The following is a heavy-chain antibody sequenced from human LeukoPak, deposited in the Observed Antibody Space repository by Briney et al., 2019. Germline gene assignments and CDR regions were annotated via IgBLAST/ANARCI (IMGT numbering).Heavy chain of an antibody. Sequence: ASVKVSCKASGYTFTSYGISWVRQAPGQGLEWMGRISAYNGNTNYAQKLQGRVTMTTDTSTSTAYMELRSLRSDDTAVYYCAREKMVRGVKDLDYWGQGTLVTVSS. V-gene: IGHV1-18*04. CDR1: GYTFTSYG. J-gene: IGHJ4*02. D-gene: IGHD3-10*01. CDR3: AREKMVRGVKDLDY. CDR2: ISAYNGNT.